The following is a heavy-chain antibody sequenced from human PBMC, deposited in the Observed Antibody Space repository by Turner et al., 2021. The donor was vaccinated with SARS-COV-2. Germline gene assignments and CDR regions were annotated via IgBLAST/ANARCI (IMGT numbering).Heavy chain of an antibody. CDR3: ARVGHYDSSGYYLDY. Sequence: QVQLVQSGAEVKKPGSSVKVSCKTSGGTFSSYAFIWVRQAPGQGLEWMGGSIPIFGTANYAQKFQGRVTITADESTSTAYMELSSLRSEDTAVYYCARVGHYDSSGYYLDYWGQGTLVTVSS. J-gene: IGHJ4*02. CDR1: GGTFSSYA. CDR2: SIPIFGTA. D-gene: IGHD3-22*01. V-gene: IGHV1-69*01.